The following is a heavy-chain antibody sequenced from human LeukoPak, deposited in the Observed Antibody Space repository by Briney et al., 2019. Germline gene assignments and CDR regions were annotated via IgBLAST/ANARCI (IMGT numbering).Heavy chain of an antibody. CDR3: ARRYAAADCGGDWYSLDY. Sequence: PSETLSLTCAVYGGSFSGYSWSWIRQPPGKGLEWIGEINHSGSTNYNPSLKSRVTISVDTSKNQFSLKLSSVTAADTAVYYCARRYAAADCGGDWYSLDYWGQGTLVTVSS. V-gene: IGHV4-34*01. CDR2: INHSGST. J-gene: IGHJ4*02. D-gene: IGHD2-21*02. CDR1: GGSFSGYS.